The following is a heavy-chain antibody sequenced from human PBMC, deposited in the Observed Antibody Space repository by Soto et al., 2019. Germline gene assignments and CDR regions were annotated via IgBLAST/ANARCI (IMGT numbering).Heavy chain of an antibody. J-gene: IGHJ4*02. CDR3: ARDMAYAPTIFDF. CDR1: GFLFNSYT. V-gene: IGHV3-21*01. D-gene: IGHD2-2*01. CDR2: IGSTGDYI. Sequence: GGSLRLSCAASGFLFNSYTMNWVRQAPGQGLEWVASIGSTGDYIHYADAVKGRFTISRDNTRKALYLQMTKVRAGDTAVYYCARDMAYAPTIFDFWGQGTQVTVSS.